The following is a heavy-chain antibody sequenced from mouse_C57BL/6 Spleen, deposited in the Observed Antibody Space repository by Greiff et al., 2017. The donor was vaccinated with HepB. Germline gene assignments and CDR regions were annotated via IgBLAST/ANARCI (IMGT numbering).Heavy chain of an antibody. V-gene: IGHV1-52*01. CDR3: AKRESSNDGYFDY. Sequence: QVQLQQPGAELVRPGSSVKLSCKASGYTFTSYWMHWVKQRPIQGLEWIGNIDPSDSETHYNQKFKDKATLTVDKSSSTAYMQLSSLTSEDSAVYYCAKRESSNDGYFDYWGQGTTLTVSS. CDR1: GYTFTSYW. J-gene: IGHJ2*01. D-gene: IGHD2-12*01. CDR2: IDPSDSET.